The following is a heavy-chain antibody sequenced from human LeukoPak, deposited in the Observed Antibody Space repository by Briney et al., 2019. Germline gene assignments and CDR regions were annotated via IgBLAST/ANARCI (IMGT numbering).Heavy chain of an antibody. CDR1: GXSINSYY. D-gene: IGHD5-24*01. CDR3: TRRCKDAYTLYCFDY. J-gene: IGHJ4*02. V-gene: IGHV4-59*01. CDR2: MYYSGGT. Sequence: PSETLSLTCTVSGXSINSYYGSWIRQPPGKGLEWIGHMYYSGGTNYNPSLKSRVTISVDTSKNQFTLKLSSVTAADTAVYYCTRRCKDAYTLYCFDYWGQGTLVTVSS.